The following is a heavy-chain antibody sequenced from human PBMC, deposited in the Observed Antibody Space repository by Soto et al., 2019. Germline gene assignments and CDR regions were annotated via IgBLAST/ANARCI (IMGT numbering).Heavy chain of an antibody. D-gene: IGHD3-22*01. J-gene: IGHJ5*02. Sequence: SETLSRTCGVSGDSISNSRFYLSWIRQPPREGLEWIGSIYHTGNAYYNPSLKSRVTISVDTSKSQFSLKVTSVTAADTALYYCARDYFDSSDYTTNWFDPWGQGTLVTVS. CDR1: GDSISNSRFY. CDR3: ARDYFDSSDYTTNWFDP. V-gene: IGHV4-39*01. CDR2: IYHTGNA.